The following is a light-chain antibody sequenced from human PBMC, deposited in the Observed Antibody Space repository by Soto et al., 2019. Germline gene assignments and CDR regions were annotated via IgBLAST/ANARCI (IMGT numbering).Light chain of an antibody. CDR2: AAS. V-gene: IGKV1-39*01. CDR3: QQTYSSLT. CDR1: QSISSY. Sequence: DLQMTQSPSSLSASVGDRVTITCRASQSISSYLNWYQQKPGKAPKVLIYAASSLQSGVPSRFSGSGSGTDFTLTISSLQPEDFATYYCQQTYSSLTFGGGTKVEIK. J-gene: IGKJ4*01.